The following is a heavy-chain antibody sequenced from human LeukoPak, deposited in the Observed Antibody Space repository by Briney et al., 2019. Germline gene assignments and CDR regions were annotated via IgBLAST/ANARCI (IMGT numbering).Heavy chain of an antibody. CDR2: ISYSGST. D-gene: IGHD3-10*01. Sequence: SETLSLTCTVSGGSTSGYYWSWSRQPPGKGLEWIGYISYSGSTNYNPSLKSRVTISVDTSKNQFSLKLSSVTAADTAVYYCARERSMVRGVSWFDPWGQGTLVTVSS. J-gene: IGHJ5*02. CDR3: ARERSMVRGVSWFDP. CDR1: GGSTSGYY. V-gene: IGHV4-59*01.